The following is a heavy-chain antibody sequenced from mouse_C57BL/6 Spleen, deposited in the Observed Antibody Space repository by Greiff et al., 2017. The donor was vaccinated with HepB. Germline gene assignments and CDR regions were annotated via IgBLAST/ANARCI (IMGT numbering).Heavy chain of an antibody. Sequence: VQLQQPGAELVKPGASVKMSCKASGYTFTSYWITWVKQRPGQGLEWIGDIYPGSGSTNYNEKFKSKATLTVDTSSSTAYMQLSSLTSEDSAVYYCARKYPPITTVVATHYFDYWGQGTTLTVSS. CDR3: ARKYPPITTVVATHYFDY. CDR1: GYTFTSYW. V-gene: IGHV1-55*01. CDR2: IYPGSGST. D-gene: IGHD1-1*01. J-gene: IGHJ2*01.